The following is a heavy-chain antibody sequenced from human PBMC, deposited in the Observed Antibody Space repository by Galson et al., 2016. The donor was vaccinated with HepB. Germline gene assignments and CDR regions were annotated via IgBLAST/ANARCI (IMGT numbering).Heavy chain of an antibody. D-gene: IGHD4-17*01. CDR2: IYTSEST. CDR1: GGSISSGSYY. CDR3: AREEYGDYPYYNYFFMDV. Sequence: TLSLTCSVSGGSISSGSYYWSWIRPPAGKGLEWIGRIYTSESTNYNPSLKGRVTISVDPSKIQFSLKLSSVTDADTAVYYCAREEYGDYPYYNYFFMDVWGKVTTVTVSS. J-gene: IGHJ6*03. V-gene: IGHV4-61*02.